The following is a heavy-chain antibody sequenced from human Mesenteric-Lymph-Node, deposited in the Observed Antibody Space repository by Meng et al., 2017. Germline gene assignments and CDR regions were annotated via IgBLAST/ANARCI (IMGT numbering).Heavy chain of an antibody. CDR1: VFTFSNYW. J-gene: IGHJ4*02. Sequence: GESLKISCAASVFTFSNYWMYWVRQAPGKGLVWVSRIGPDGSRTNYADSVKGRFTISRDNAKNTLYLQMNSLRAEDTAVYYCARAVGWSANSYYSDYWGQGTLVTVSS. D-gene: IGHD3-3*01. CDR2: IGPDGSRT. V-gene: IGHV3-74*01. CDR3: ARAVGWSANSYYSDY.